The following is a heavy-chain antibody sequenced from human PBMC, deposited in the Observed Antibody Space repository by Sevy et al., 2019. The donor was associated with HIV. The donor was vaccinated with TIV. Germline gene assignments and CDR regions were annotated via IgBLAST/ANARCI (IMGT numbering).Heavy chain of an antibody. CDR2: ISAYNGNT. CDR1: GYTFTSYG. Sequence: ASVKVSCKASGYTFTSYGISWVRQAPGQGLEWMGWISAYNGNTNYAQKLQGRVTMTTDTSTSTAYMELRSLRSDDTAVYYCAGSGNIVVVPAAPLDYYYYMDVWGKGTTVTVSS. V-gene: IGHV1-18*04. D-gene: IGHD2-2*01. CDR3: AGSGNIVVVPAAPLDYYYYMDV. J-gene: IGHJ6*03.